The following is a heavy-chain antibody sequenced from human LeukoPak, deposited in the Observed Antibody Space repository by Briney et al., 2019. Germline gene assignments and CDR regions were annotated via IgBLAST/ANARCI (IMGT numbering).Heavy chain of an antibody. CDR1: GYSFTSYW. V-gene: IGHV5-51*01. D-gene: IGHD3-3*01. CDR2: IYPGDSDT. J-gene: IGHJ4*02. Sequence: GESLKISCKGSGYSFTSYWIGWVRQMPGKVLEWMGIIYPGDSDTRYSPSFQGQVTISADKSISTAYLQWSSLKASDTAMYYCARPQYDFWSGYYRGPPDYWGQGTLVTVSS. CDR3: ARPQYDFWSGYYRGPPDY.